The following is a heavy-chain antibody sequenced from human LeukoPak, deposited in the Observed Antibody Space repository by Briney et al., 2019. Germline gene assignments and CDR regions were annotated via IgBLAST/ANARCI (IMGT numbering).Heavy chain of an antibody. CDR3: ARSDIVVVVAAEWWFDP. J-gene: IGHJ5*02. Sequence: ASVKVPCKASGYTFTSYAMHWVRQAPGQRLEWMGWINAGNGNTKYSQKFQGRVTITRDTSASTAYMELSSLRSEDTAVYYCARSDIVVVVAAEWWFDPWGQGTLVTVSS. V-gene: IGHV1-3*01. CDR2: INAGNGNT. CDR1: GYTFTSYA. D-gene: IGHD2-15*01.